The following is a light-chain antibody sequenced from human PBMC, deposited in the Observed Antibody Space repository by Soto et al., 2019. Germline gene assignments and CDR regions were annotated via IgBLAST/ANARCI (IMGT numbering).Light chain of an antibody. V-gene: IGKV1-33*01. CDR2: DAS. CDR3: QQYINLPYT. Sequence: DIQMTQSPSSLSASVGDRVTITCQASQDISNYLNWYQQKPGKAPKLLIYDASSLEAGVPSTFSASGSGTDFTFTIISLQPEDIATYYCQQYINLPYTFGQGTRLEIK. J-gene: IGKJ5*01. CDR1: QDISNY.